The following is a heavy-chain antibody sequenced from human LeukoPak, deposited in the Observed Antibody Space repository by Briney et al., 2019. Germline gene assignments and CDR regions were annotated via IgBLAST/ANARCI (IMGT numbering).Heavy chain of an antibody. V-gene: IGHV1-18*01. CDR1: GYTFTSYG. J-gene: IGHJ4*02. CDR3: ARHLCSTSCYRGAYFDY. D-gene: IGHD2-2*02. Sequence: ASVKVSCKASGYTFTSYGISWVRQAPGQGLEWMGWISAYNGNTNYAQKLQGRVTMTTDTSTSTAYMELRSLRSDYTAVYYCARHLCSTSCYRGAYFDYWGQGTLVTVSS. CDR2: ISAYNGNT.